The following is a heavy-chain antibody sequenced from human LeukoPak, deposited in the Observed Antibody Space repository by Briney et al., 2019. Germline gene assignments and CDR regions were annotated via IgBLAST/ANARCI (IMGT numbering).Heavy chain of an antibody. J-gene: IGHJ3*02. CDR3: ARLCVVVTAIYAFGI. V-gene: IGHV4-39*01. CDR1: GGSISSSSYY. Sequence: PSETLSLTCTVSGGSISSSSYYWGWIRQPPGKGLEWIGSIYYSGSTYYNPSLKSRVTISVDTSKNQFSLKLSSVTAADTAVYYCARLCVVVTAIYAFGIWGQGTMVTVSS. D-gene: IGHD2-21*02. CDR2: IYYSGST.